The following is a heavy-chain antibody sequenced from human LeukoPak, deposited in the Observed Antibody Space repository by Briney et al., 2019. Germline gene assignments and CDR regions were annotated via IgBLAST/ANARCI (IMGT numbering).Heavy chain of an antibody. CDR2: IYYSGST. V-gene: IGHV4-39*07. CDR3: AREGAIAARISTFDP. Sequence: SETLSLTCTVSGGSISSSSYYWGWIRQPPGKGLEWIGSIYYSGSTYYNPSLMSRVTISVDTSKNQFSLKLSSVTAADTAVYYCAREGAIAARISTFDPWGQGTLVTVSS. CDR1: GGSISSSSYY. J-gene: IGHJ5*02. D-gene: IGHD6-6*01.